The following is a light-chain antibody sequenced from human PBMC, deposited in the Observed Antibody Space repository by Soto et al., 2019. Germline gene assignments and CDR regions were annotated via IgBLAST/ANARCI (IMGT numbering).Light chain of an antibody. V-gene: IGKV3-20*01. CDR1: QSVRNTY. CDR2: GAS. J-gene: IGKJ4*01. Sequence: EIVLTQSPGALSLSPGERATLSCRASQSVRNTYLAWYQQKPGQAPRLLVSGASSRATGIPDRYSGSGSGTDFPLTINRLEPEDFAVYFCQQYGESPPTFGGGTKVEIK. CDR3: QQYGESPPT.